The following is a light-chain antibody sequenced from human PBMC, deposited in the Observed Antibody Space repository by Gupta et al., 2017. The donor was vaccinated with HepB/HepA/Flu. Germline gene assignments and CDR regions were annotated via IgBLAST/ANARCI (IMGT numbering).Light chain of an antibody. CDR1: NNIGSF. CDR3: RLRNTYPIT. Sequence: DIQITQSPSSLSASVGDRVTFTCRASNNIGSFLSWYQQKRGRAPKLLIFNGDSLQRGVPSRFIGSGSGTDFTLTIRSMQPAEFATYYCRLRNTYPITFGQGTRLETK. J-gene: IGKJ5*01. V-gene: IGKV1D-12*01. CDR2: NGD.